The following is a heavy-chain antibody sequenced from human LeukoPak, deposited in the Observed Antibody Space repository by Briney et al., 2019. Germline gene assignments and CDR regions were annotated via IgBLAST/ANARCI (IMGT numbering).Heavy chain of an antibody. D-gene: IGHD3-22*01. V-gene: IGHV3-21*01. CDR2: ISSSSSYI. Sequence: GGSLRLSCAASGFTFSSYSMNWVRQAPGKGLEWVSSISSSSSYIYYADSVKGRFTTSRDNAKNSLYLQMNSLRAEDTAVYYCASQDDSSGYYRPLDAFDIWGQGTMVTVSS. CDR3: ASQDDSSGYYRPLDAFDI. J-gene: IGHJ3*02. CDR1: GFTFSSYS.